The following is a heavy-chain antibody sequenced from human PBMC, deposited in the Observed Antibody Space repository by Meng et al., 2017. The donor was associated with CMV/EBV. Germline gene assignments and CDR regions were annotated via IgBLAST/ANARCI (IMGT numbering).Heavy chain of an antibody. V-gene: IGHV3-21*01. D-gene: IGHD2-2*02. CDR1: GFTFSSYS. CDR2: ISSSSSYI. Sequence: GESLKISCAASGFTFSSYSMNWVRQAPGKGLEWVSSISSSSSYIYYADSVKGRFTISRDNAKNSLYLQMNSLRAEDTAVYYCAAYCSSTSCYIWGQGTTVTVSS. CDR3: AAYCSSTSCYI. J-gene: IGHJ6*02.